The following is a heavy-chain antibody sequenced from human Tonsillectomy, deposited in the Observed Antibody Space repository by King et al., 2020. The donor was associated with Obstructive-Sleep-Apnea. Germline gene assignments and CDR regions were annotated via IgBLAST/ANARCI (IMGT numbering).Heavy chain of an antibody. J-gene: IGHJ2*01. V-gene: IGHV4-59*01. CDR1: GGSISSYS. CDR2: IYYSGTT. D-gene: IGHD6-19*01. CDR3: ARSPGAVAGNWYFDL. Sequence: VQLQESGPGLVKPSETLSLTCAVSGGSISSYSWSWIRQPPGKGLEWIGYIYYSGTTNYNPSLKSRVTISVDTSKNQASLKLTSVTAADTAVYYCARSPGAVAGNWYFDLWGRGTLVTVSS.